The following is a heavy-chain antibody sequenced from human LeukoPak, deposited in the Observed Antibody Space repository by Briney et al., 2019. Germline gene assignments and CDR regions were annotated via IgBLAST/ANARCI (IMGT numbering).Heavy chain of an antibody. Sequence: GRSLRLSCAASGFTFSSYAMHWVRQAPGKGLEWVAVISFDGKTQYYIDSVKGRFTTSRDNSKNTLYLQMNSLRAEDTAVYYCAKEMSSSNIDHCGQGTLVTVSS. D-gene: IGHD2-2*01. V-gene: IGHV3-30*04. CDR3: AKEMSSSNIDH. J-gene: IGHJ4*02. CDR2: ISFDGKTQ. CDR1: GFTFSSYA.